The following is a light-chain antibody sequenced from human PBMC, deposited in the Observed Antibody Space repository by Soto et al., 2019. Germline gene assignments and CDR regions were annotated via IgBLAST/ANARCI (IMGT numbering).Light chain of an antibody. Sequence: DLVMTQSPLSLPVTPGEPASISCRSSQSLLHSNGYNYLDWYLQKPGQSPQLLIYLGSNRASGVPDGFSGRGSGTDFTLTISRVEAEDVGVYYCMQALQTPWTFGQGTKVEIK. CDR1: QSLLHSNGYNY. CDR2: LGS. J-gene: IGKJ1*01. V-gene: IGKV2-28*01. CDR3: MQALQTPWT.